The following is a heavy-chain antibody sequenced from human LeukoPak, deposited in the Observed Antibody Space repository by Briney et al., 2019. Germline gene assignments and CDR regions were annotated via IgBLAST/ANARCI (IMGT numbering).Heavy chain of an antibody. Sequence: GGSLRLSCAASGFTFSSYGMHWVRQAPGKGLEWVAVISYDGSNKYYADSVKGRFTISRDNSKNTLYLQMNSLKPEDTALYYCQSNDDSFDYWGQGTLVTVSS. CDR1: GFTFSSYG. J-gene: IGHJ4*02. D-gene: IGHD1-1*01. CDR3: QSNDDSFDY. CDR2: ISYDGSNK. V-gene: IGHV3-30*03.